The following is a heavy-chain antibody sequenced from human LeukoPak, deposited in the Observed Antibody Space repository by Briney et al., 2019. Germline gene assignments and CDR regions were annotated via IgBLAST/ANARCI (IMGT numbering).Heavy chain of an antibody. CDR2: INQDGRVQ. CDR3: ARDRAQSGVPAAMSWNY. CDR1: GFTFSSYW. J-gene: IGHJ4*02. Sequence: GGSLRLSCAASGFTFSSYWMSWVRQAPGKGLEWVANINQDGRVQNFVDSVKGRFTISRDNAETSLYLQMSSLRAEDTAVYYCARDRAQSGVPAAMSWNYWGQGTLVTVSS. V-gene: IGHV3-7*01. D-gene: IGHD2-2*01.